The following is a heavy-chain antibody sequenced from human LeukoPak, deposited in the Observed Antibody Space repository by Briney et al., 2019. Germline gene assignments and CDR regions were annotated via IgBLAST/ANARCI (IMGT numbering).Heavy chain of an antibody. CDR1: GFTFSSYS. Sequence: GGSLKLSCEASGFTFSSYSMNWVRQAPGKGLEWVGYISSSSSTIYYADSLKGRFTISTDKAKNSPYLQMNSLRAEDTAVYYCARALRYFDWLSTSPEYHWFDPWGQETPVTVSS. J-gene: IGHJ5*02. V-gene: IGHV3-48*01. CDR2: ISSSSSTI. CDR3: ARALRYFDWLSTSPEYHWFDP. D-gene: IGHD3-9*01.